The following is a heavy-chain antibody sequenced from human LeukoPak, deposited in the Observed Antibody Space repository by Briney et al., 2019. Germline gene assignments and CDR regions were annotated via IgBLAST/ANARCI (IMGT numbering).Heavy chain of an antibody. D-gene: IGHD2-15*01. CDR3: ALRPYCSGGSCRPGY. J-gene: IGHJ4*02. Sequence: ASVKVSCKASGYTFTSYGVSWVRQAPGQGLKWMGWISAYNGNTNYAQKLQGRVTMTTDTSTSTAYMELRSLRSEDTAVYYCALRPYCSGGSCRPGYWGQGTLVTVSS. CDR2: ISAYNGNT. CDR1: GYTFTSYG. V-gene: IGHV1-18*01.